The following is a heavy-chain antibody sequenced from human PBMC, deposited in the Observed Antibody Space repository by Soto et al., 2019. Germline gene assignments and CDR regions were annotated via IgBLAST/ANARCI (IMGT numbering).Heavy chain of an antibody. CDR3: AKPRGSEADILTGYYEDYFDY. J-gene: IGHJ4*02. CDR2: ISYDGSNK. CDR1: GFTFSSYG. Sequence: QVQLVESGGGVVQPGRSLRLSCAASGFTFSSYGMHWVRQAPGKGLAWVAVISYDGSNKYYADSVKGRFTISRDNSKNALYLQMNSLSAEDTAVYYCAKPRGSEADILTGYYEDYFDYWGQGTLVTVSS. D-gene: IGHD3-9*01. V-gene: IGHV3-30*18.